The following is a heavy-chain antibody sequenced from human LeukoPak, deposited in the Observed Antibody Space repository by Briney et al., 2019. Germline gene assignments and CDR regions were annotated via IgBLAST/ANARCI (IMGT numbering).Heavy chain of an antibody. CDR1: GYTLTELS. CDR3: ARSHYYGSGSLNFDY. Sequence: ASVKVSCKVSGYTLTELSMHWVRQAPGKGLEWMGGFDPEDGETIYAQKFQGRVTMTEDTSTDTAYMELSSLRSEDTAVYYCARSHYYGSGSLNFDYWGQGTLVTVSS. CDR2: FDPEDGET. D-gene: IGHD3-10*01. V-gene: IGHV1-24*01. J-gene: IGHJ4*02.